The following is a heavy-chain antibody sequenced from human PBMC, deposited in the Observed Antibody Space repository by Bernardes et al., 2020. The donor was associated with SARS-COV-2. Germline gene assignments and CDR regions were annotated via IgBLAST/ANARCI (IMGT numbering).Heavy chain of an antibody. J-gene: IGHJ6*02. CDR2: IWYDGSNK. CDR1: GFTFSSYG. Sequence: SLRLSCAASGFTFSSYGMHWVRQAPGKGLEWVAVIWYDGSNKYYADSVKGRFTISRDNSKNTLYLQMNSLRAEDTAVYYCARGDEFDWPSYYGMDVWGQGTTVTVSS. D-gene: IGHD3-9*01. V-gene: IGHV3-33*01. CDR3: ARGDEFDWPSYYGMDV.